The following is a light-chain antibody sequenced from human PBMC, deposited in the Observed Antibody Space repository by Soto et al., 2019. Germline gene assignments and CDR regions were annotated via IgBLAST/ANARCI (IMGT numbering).Light chain of an antibody. J-gene: IGKJ4*01. Sequence: EIVMTQSPATLSVSPGERATLSCRASQSITSTVAWYQQKPGQAPRLLIYGVSTRATGIPARFSGSGSGTDFTLTISRLEPEDFAVYYCQQYGSSPLTFGGGTKVDIK. CDR1: QSITST. CDR2: GVS. CDR3: QQYGSSPLT. V-gene: IGKV3-15*01.